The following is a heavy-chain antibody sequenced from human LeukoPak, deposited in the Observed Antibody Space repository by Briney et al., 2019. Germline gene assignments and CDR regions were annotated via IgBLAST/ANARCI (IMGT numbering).Heavy chain of an antibody. J-gene: IGHJ4*02. Sequence: GGSLRLSCAGSGFTFSNAWMNWVRQAPGKGLEWVSAISGSGGSTYYADSVKGRFTISRDNSKNTLYLQMNSLRAEDTAVYYCAKDLWVPAYKAGDYWGQGTLVTVSS. CDR3: AKDLWVPAYKAGDY. CDR2: ISGSGGST. CDR1: GFTFSNAW. D-gene: IGHD2-2*01. V-gene: IGHV3-23*01.